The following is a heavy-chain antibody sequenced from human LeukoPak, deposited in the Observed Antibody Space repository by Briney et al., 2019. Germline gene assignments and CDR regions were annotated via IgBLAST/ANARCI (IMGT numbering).Heavy chain of an antibody. J-gene: IGHJ5*02. Sequence: SETLSLTCTVSGGSISTSNYYWGWIRQPPGKGLEWIGSIYHSGSTYYNPSLKSRVTISVDTSKNQFSLKLSSVTAADTAVYYCARARVRYQNWFDPWGQGTLVTVSS. CDR2: IYHSGST. D-gene: IGHD2-2*01. CDR3: ARARVRYQNWFDP. V-gene: IGHV4-39*07. CDR1: GGSISTSNYY.